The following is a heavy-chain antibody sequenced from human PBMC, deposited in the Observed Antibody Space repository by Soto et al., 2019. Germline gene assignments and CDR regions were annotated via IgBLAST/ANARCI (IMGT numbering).Heavy chain of an antibody. CDR2: IYYSGST. CDR3: AREGEGHCISSSCLNWFDP. Sequence: SETLSLTCTVSGGSISSGGYYWSWIRQHPGKGLEWIGYIYYSGSTYYNPSLKSRVTISVDTSKNQFSLKLSSVTAADTAVYYCAREGEGHCISSSCLNWFDPWGQGTMVT. V-gene: IGHV4-31*03. CDR1: GGSISSGGYY. J-gene: IGHJ5*02. D-gene: IGHD2-2*01.